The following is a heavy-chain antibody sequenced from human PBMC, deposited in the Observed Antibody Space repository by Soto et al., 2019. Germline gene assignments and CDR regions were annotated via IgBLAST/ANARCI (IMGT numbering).Heavy chain of an antibody. J-gene: IGHJ4*02. CDR2: IIPILGIA. CDR1: GGTFSSYA. D-gene: IGHD3-22*01. Sequence: SVKVSCKASGGTFSSYAISWVRQAPGQGLEWMGGIIPILGIANYAQKFKGRVTITADKSTSTAYMELSSLRSEDTAVYYCASSPLNYYDSSGYFDYWGQGTLVTVSS. CDR3: ASSPLNYYDSSGYFDY. V-gene: IGHV1-69*10.